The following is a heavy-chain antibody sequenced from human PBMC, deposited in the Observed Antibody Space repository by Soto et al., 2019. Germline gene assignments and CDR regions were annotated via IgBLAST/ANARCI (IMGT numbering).Heavy chain of an antibody. CDR1: GGTFSSYA. J-gene: IGHJ4*02. CDR2: IIPIFGTA. D-gene: IGHD1-26*01. V-gene: IGHV1-69*01. Sequence: QVQLVQSGAEVKKPGASVTFSCKASGGTFSSYAISWVRQAPGQGLEWMGGIIPIFGTANYAQKFQGRVTITADESTSTAYMELSSLRAEDTAVYYCARHGEWELGLDYWGQGTVVTVSS. CDR3: ARHGEWELGLDY.